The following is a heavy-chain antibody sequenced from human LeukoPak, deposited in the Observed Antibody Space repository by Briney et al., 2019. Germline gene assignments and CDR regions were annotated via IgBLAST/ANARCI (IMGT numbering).Heavy chain of an antibody. Sequence: GGSLRLSCASFGFTFSSYTMNWVRQAPGKGLEGVSSISSSGSYIYYADSLKGRFTISRDNAKNSLYLQMNSLRAEDTAVYYCARPGYSGYIIVYYFDYWGQGTLVTVSS. J-gene: IGHJ4*02. V-gene: IGHV3-21*06. CDR2: ISSSGSYI. D-gene: IGHD5-12*01. CDR1: GFTFSSYT. CDR3: ARPGYSGYIIVYYFDY.